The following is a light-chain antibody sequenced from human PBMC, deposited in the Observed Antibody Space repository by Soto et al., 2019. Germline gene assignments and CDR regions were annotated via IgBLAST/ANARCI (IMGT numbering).Light chain of an antibody. CDR3: QQANRVPLS. J-gene: IGKJ5*01. V-gene: IGKV1-17*01. CDR1: QGIGTD. Sequence: DIQMTQSPSSLSASVGDRVTITCRASQGIGTDLGWYRQKPGRAPERLIYSTSSLQSGVPSRFSGSGSGTEFSLTISSLQPEDFAIYYCQQANRVPLSFGQGTRLEIK. CDR2: STS.